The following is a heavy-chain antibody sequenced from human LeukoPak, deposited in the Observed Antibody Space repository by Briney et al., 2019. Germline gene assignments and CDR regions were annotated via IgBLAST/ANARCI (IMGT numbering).Heavy chain of an antibody. Sequence: SETLSLTCAVYGGSFSGYYWSWIRQPPGKGLEWIGEINRSGSTNYNPSLKSRVTISVDTSKNQFSLKLSSVTAADTAVYYCAIRMRSNYDILTGYSKRGFDYWGQGTLVTVSS. CDR3: AIRMRSNYDILTGYSKRGFDY. V-gene: IGHV4-34*01. J-gene: IGHJ4*02. CDR1: GGSFSGYY. D-gene: IGHD3-9*01. CDR2: INRSGST.